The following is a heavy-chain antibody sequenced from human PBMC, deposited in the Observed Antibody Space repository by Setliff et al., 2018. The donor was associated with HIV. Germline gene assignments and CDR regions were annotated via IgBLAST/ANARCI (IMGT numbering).Heavy chain of an antibody. CDR2: INHSGDT. D-gene: IGHD3-22*01. CDR1: GGSFSGYF. V-gene: IGHV4-34*01. CDR3: ARVGDFYDTSGYYSVLDAFDI. J-gene: IGHJ3*02. Sequence: PSETLSLTCAVYGGSFSGYFWTWIRQPPQKRLGWIGEINHSGDTNYNPSLKSRVTISADTSKNQFSLKLSSVTAADTAVYYCARVGDFYDTSGYYSVLDAFDIWGQGTMVTVSS.